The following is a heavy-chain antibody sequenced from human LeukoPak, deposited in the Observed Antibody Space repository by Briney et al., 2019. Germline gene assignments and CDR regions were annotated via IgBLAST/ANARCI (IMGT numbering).Heavy chain of an antibody. CDR2: IKHNGDEL. CDR1: GFTFSSNW. J-gene: IGHJ4*02. V-gene: IGHV3-7*01. CDR3: ARELRTFDS. D-gene: IGHD3-16*01. Sequence: PGGSLRLSCAASGFTFSSNWMTWVRQAPGKGLEWVANIKHNGDELNYVDSVEDRFTISRENAKNSLYLHMTSLRAEDTAVYYCARELRTFDSWGQGTLVTVSS.